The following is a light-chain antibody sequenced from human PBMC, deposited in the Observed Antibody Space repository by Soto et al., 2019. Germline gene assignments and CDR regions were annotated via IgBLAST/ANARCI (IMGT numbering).Light chain of an antibody. CDR3: QQFDSVPCT. CDR2: DAS. Sequence: IQMTQSPSSLSASVGDRVTITCQASQDITNYLIWYQQKPGKAPKLLFYDASSLGTGVSSRFSGSGSGTHFTLTISSLQPEDSATYYFQQFDSVPCTFGQGTKLEIK. CDR1: QDITNY. J-gene: IGKJ2*02. V-gene: IGKV1-33*01.